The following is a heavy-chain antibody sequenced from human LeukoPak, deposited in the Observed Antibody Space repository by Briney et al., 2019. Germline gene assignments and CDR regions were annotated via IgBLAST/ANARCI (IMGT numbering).Heavy chain of an antibody. J-gene: IGHJ4*02. V-gene: IGHV3-23*01. CDR3: AKDFVVVPGNVNYFDY. Sequence: GGSLRLSCAASGFTFSTYWMSWVRQAPGKGLEWVSAISGSGGSTYYADSVKGRFTVSRDNFKNTLYVQMKSLRAEDTAVYYCAKDFVVVPGNVNYFDYWGQGTLVTVSS. CDR1: GFTFSTYW. CDR2: ISGSGGST. D-gene: IGHD2-21*02.